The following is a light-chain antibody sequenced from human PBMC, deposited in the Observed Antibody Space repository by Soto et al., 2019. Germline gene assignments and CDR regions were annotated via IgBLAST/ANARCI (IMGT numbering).Light chain of an antibody. V-gene: IGKV1-39*01. CDR1: QSISTY. J-gene: IGKJ4*01. Sequence: DIQMTQSPSSLSASVGDRVTITCRASQSISTYLHWYQQKPGKAPNLLIYAASTLQSGVPSRFSGSGSGTDFNLTISSLQPEDFATYFCQHGYSTPLTFGGGTTVDIK. CDR2: AAS. CDR3: QHGYSTPLT.